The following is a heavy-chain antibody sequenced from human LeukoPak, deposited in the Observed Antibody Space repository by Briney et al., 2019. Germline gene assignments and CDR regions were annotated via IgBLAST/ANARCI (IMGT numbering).Heavy chain of an antibody. D-gene: IGHD6-13*01. Sequence: GGSLRLSCAASGFTFDDYAMHWVRQAPGKGLEWVPGISWNSGSIGYADSVKGRFTISRDSAKNSLYLQMNSLRAEDTALYYCAKDIRVRSSSYFDYWGQGTLVTVSS. J-gene: IGHJ4*02. V-gene: IGHV3-9*01. CDR3: AKDIRVRSSSYFDY. CDR1: GFTFDDYA. CDR2: ISWNSGSI.